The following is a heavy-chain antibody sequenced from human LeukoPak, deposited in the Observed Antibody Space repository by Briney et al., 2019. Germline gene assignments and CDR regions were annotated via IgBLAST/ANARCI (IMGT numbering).Heavy chain of an antibody. D-gene: IGHD4-11*01. J-gene: IGHJ5*02. CDR2: IYYSGST. V-gene: IGHV4-39*07. CDR3: ARDSLVELTTVTMRKYNWFDP. CDR1: GGSISSSSYY. Sequence: SETLSLTCTVSGGSISSSSYYWGWIRQPPGKGLEWIGSIYYSGSTYYNPSLKSRVTISVDASKNQFSLKLSSVTAADTAVYYCARDSLVELTTVTMRKYNWFDPWGQGTLVTVSS.